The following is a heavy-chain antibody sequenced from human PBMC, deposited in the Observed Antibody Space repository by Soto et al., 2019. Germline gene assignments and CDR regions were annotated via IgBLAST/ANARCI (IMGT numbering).Heavy chain of an antibody. J-gene: IGHJ4*02. CDR1: GFTFTSSA. CDR3: AAEGIVGATLDY. CDR2: IVVGSGNT. Sequence: PSVKVSCKASGFTFTSSAVQWVRQARGQRLEWIGWIVVGSGNTNYAQKFQERVTITRDMSTSTAYMELSSLRSEDTAVYYCAAEGIVGATLDYWGQGTLVTVSS. V-gene: IGHV1-58*01. D-gene: IGHD1-26*01.